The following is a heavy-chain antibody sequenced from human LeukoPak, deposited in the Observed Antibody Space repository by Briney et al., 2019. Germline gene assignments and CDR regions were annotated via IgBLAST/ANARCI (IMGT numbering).Heavy chain of an antibody. J-gene: IGHJ4*02. V-gene: IGHV3-7*01. CDR3: ARFEVATTPLFDY. Sequence: GGSLRLSCAASGFIFTTHGMHWVRQAPGKGLEWVANIKQDGSEKYYVDSVKGRFTISRDNAKNSLYLQMNSLRAEDTAVYYCARFEVATTPLFDYWGQGTLVTVSS. CDR2: IKQDGSEK. CDR1: GFIFTTHG. D-gene: IGHD2-15*01.